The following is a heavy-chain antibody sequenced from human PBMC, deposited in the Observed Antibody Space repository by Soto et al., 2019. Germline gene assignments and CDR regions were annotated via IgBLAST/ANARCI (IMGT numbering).Heavy chain of an antibody. CDR2: ISGSGGST. D-gene: IGHD6-13*01. CDR3: AGHSSSSRHGVSSSWSFFDY. J-gene: IGHJ4*02. CDR1: GFTFSSYA. V-gene: IGHV3-23*01. Sequence: GGSLRLSCAASGFTFSSYAMSWVRQAPGKGLEWVSAISGSGGSTYYADSVKGRFTISRDNSKNTLYLQMNSLRAEDTAVYYCAGHSSSSRHGVSSSWSFFDYWGQGTLVTVSS.